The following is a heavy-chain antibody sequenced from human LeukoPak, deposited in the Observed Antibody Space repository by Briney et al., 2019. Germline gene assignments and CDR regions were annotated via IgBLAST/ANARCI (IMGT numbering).Heavy chain of an antibody. CDR1: GYTFTSYY. D-gene: IGHD5-18*01. V-gene: IGHV1-3*01. J-gene: IGHJ6*02. Sequence: ASVKVSCKASGYTFTSYYMHWVRQAPGQRLEWMGWINAGNGNTKYSQKFQGRVTITRDTSASTAYMELSSLRSEDTAVYYCARDIGYSYTYGMDVWGQGTTVTVSS. CDR3: ARDIGYSYTYGMDV. CDR2: INAGNGNT.